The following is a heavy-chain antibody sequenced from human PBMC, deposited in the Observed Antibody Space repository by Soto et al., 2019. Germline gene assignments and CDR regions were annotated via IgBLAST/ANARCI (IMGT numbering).Heavy chain of an antibody. D-gene: IGHD4-4*01. Sequence: SVKVTCKASGFTFTSSAVQWVRQAPGQGLEWMGGIIPIFGTANYAQKFQGRVTITADKSTSTAYMELSSLRSEDTAVYYCARGWNDYNALFDYWGQGTLVTVSS. CDR2: IIPIFGTA. CDR3: ARGWNDYNALFDY. J-gene: IGHJ4*02. CDR1: GFTFTSSA. V-gene: IGHV1-69*06.